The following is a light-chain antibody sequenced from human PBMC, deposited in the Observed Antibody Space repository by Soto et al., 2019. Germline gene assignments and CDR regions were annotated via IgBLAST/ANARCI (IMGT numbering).Light chain of an antibody. CDR1: RDIHTW. V-gene: IGKV1-5*03. CDR3: QQYHSVPYT. CDR2: EVY. J-gene: IGKJ2*01. Sequence: DIQMTQSPSSLSASVGDRVTITCRASRDIHTWLAWYQQKPGKAPELLIFEVYKLKSGVPSRFSGSESEIDFTLTINGLQPDDFATYYCQQYHSVPYTFGQGTKLEI.